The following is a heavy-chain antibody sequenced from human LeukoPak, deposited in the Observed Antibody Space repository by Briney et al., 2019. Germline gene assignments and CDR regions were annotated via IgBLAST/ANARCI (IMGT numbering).Heavy chain of an antibody. Sequence: ASVKVSCKASGYTFTGYYMHWVRQAPGQGLDGMGRINPNSGGTNYAQKFQGRVTMTRDTSISTAYMELSRLRSDDTAVYYCARVVYYDFWSGPYYFDYWGQGTLVTVSS. CDR1: GYTFTGYY. CDR2: INPNSGGT. V-gene: IGHV1-2*06. CDR3: ARVVYYDFWSGPYYFDY. J-gene: IGHJ4*02. D-gene: IGHD3-3*01.